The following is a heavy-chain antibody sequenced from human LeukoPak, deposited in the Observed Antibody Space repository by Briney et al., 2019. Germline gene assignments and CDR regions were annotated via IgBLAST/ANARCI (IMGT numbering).Heavy chain of an antibody. D-gene: IGHD6-13*01. CDR1: GFIFSNFA. J-gene: IGHJ4*02. CDR3: ARSGYSGSWPYDY. Sequence: PGGFLRLSCAASGFIFSNFAMHWVRQAPGKGLEWVSVISYDGSNEDYADSVKGRFTISRDSSKNTLYLHMGSLRAEDTAIYYCARSGYSGSWPYDYWGQGTLVTVSS. CDR2: ISYDGSNE. V-gene: IGHV3-30-3*01.